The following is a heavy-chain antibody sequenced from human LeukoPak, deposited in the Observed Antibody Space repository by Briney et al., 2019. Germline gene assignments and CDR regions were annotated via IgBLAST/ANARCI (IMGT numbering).Heavy chain of an antibody. CDR2: INPTGGST. J-gene: IGHJ5*02. Sequence: ASVKVYCKASGYIFTGYYMHWVRQAPGQGLEWMGLINPTGGSTGYAQKFQGRVTMTRDMSTSTDYMELSSLRSKDTAIYYCARDNSVGDNAWWFDPWGQGTLVTVSS. D-gene: IGHD1-26*01. CDR1: GYIFTGYY. V-gene: IGHV1-46*01. CDR3: ARDNSVGDNAWWFDP.